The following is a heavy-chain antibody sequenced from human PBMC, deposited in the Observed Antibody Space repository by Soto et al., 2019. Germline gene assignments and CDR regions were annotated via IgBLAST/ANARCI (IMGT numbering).Heavy chain of an antibody. V-gene: IGHV3-30*18. CDR3: VKEEGELSLLDY. Sequence: GGSLRLSCAASGFTFSSYGMHWVRQAPGKGLEWVAVISYDGSNKYYADSVKGRFTISRDNSKNTLYLQMNSLRAEDTAVYYCVKEEGELSLLDYWGQGTLVTVSS. D-gene: IGHD3-16*02. J-gene: IGHJ4*02. CDR2: ISYDGSNK. CDR1: GFTFSSYG.